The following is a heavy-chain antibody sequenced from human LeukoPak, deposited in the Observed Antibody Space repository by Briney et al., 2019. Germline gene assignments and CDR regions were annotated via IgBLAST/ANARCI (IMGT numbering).Heavy chain of an antibody. D-gene: IGHD6-13*01. CDR2: ISGSGGST. CDR3: AKAPRAAAGTYNGMDV. V-gene: IGHV3-23*01. Sequence: WGSLRLSCAASGCTFSSYAMSWVRQAPGKGLEWVSAISGSGGSTYYADSVKGRFTISRDNSKNTLYMQMNSLRAEDTAVYYCAKAPRAAAGTYNGMDVWGQGKTVTVSS. J-gene: IGHJ6*02. CDR1: GCTFSSYA.